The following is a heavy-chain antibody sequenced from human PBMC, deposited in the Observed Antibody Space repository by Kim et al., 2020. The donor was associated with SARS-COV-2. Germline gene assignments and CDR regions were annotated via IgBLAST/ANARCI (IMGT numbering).Heavy chain of an antibody. CDR3: AKESGHTDAFDI. Sequence: YYADSVKGRFTISRDNSKNTMYLQMNSLRAEDTAVYYCAKESGHTDAFDIWGQGTMVTVSS. V-gene: IGHV3-23*01. D-gene: IGHD5-18*01. J-gene: IGHJ3*02.